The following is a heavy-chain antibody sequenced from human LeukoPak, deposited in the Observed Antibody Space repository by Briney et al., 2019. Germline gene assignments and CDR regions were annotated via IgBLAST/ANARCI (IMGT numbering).Heavy chain of an antibody. CDR3: ARDLRGGPTVGATGLYFDY. J-gene: IGHJ4*02. CDR1: GFLFSSYE. Sequence: AGGSLRLSCAASGFLFSSYEMNWVRQAPGRGLEWIAYISSSCTTIHYADSVKGRFTISRDDAKNSVYLQMDSLSDEDTAVYYCARDLRGGPTVGATGLYFDYWGQGTLVTVSS. D-gene: IGHD1-26*01. CDR2: ISSSCTTI. V-gene: IGHV3-48*03.